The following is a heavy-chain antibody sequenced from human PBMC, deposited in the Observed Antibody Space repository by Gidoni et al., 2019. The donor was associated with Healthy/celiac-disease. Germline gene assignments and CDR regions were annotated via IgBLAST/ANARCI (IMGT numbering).Heavy chain of an antibody. J-gene: IGHJ4*02. CDR2: INHSGST. D-gene: IGHD3-10*01. CDR3: ALSGPPYLSFDY. CDR1: GGSFSGYY. V-gene: IGHV4-34*01. Sequence: QVQLQQWGAGLLKPSETLSLTCAVYGGSFSGYYWSWIRQPPGKGLEWIGEINHSGSTNYNPSLKSRVTISVDTSKNQFSLKLSSVTAADTAVYYCALSGPPYLSFDYWGQGTLVTVSS.